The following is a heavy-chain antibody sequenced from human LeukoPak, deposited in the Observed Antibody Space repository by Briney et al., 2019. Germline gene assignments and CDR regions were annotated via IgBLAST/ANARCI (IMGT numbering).Heavy chain of an antibody. J-gene: IGHJ3*02. Sequence: PGGSLRLSCAASGFTFSSYAIHWVRLAPGKGLEWVSLIRYDGSNEYYADSVKGRFAISRDNSKNTAYLQMNSLRGEDTAVYYCAKGRSSTSSLNALDIWGQGTLVTVSS. D-gene: IGHD6-13*01. CDR3: AKGRSSTSSLNALDI. CDR2: IRYDGSNE. V-gene: IGHV3-30*02. CDR1: GFTFSSYA.